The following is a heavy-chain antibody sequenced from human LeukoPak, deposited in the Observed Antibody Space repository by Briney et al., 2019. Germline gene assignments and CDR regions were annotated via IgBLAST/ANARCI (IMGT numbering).Heavy chain of an antibody. CDR1: GLSFNTYG. D-gene: IGHD6-6*01. V-gene: IGHV3-23*01. CDR2: TGARGDTT. Sequence: PGGSLRLSCAASGLSFNTYGMAWVRQAPGKGLDWVSDTGARGDTTHYADSVKGRFTISRDNSKSMLYLQMSNLRAEDTAIYYCATALSLAMYWGQGILVTVSS. J-gene: IGHJ4*02. CDR3: ATALSLAMY.